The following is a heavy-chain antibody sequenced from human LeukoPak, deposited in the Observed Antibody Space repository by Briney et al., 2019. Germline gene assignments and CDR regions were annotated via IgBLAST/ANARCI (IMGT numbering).Heavy chain of an antibody. CDR2: ISAYNGNT. J-gene: IGHJ4*02. CDR3: ARHSSGWSFYFDY. V-gene: IGHV1-18*01. CDR1: GYTFTSYE. Sequence: ASVKVSCKASGYTFTSYEISWVRQAPGQGLEWMVWISAYNGNTNYAQNLQGRVTMTTDTSTSTAYMELRSLRSDDTAVYYCARHSSGWSFYFDYWGQGTLVTVSS. D-gene: IGHD6-19*01.